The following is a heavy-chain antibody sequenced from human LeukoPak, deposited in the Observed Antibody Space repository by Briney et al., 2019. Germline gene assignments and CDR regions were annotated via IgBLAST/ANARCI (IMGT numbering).Heavy chain of an antibody. V-gene: IGHV3-23*01. Sequence: PGGSLRLSCAASGFTFSSYAMSWVRQAPGKGLEWVSAISGSGGSTYYADSVKGRFTISRDNAKNSLYLQMNSLRAEDTAVYYCARGYDILTGYTLPGDYWGQGTLVTVSS. CDR2: ISGSGGST. CDR1: GFTFSSYA. J-gene: IGHJ4*02. CDR3: ARGYDILTGYTLPGDY. D-gene: IGHD3-9*01.